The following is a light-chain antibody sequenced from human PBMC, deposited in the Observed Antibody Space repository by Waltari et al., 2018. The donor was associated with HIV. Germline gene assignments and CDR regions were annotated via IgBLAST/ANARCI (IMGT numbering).Light chain of an antibody. CDR2: GAS. Sequence: EIVLTQSPGTLSRSPGERATLSCRASQSVTSSHLAWYQQRPGQAPRLLIYGASSRANGIPNRFSGSGSGTEFTLTISRLEPEDFAEYYCHQYGALPRTFGQGTKLEIK. CDR3: HQYGALPRT. J-gene: IGKJ2*01. V-gene: IGKV3-20*01. CDR1: QSVTSSH.